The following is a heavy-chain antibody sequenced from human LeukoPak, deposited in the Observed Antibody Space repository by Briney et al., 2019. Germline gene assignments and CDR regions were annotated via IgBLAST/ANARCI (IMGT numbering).Heavy chain of an antibody. D-gene: IGHD3-22*01. V-gene: IGHV4-59*01. Sequence: SETLSLTRTVSGGSIGGYFWTWIRQAPGKGLEWIGHIYYSGNTNYDPSLKNRVSISVDTSKNQISLKLTSVTSADTAKYYCARVRDYYYDNCGYYDYWGQGTLVTVSS. CDR2: IYYSGNT. J-gene: IGHJ4*02. CDR1: GGSIGGYF. CDR3: ARVRDYYYDNCGYYDY.